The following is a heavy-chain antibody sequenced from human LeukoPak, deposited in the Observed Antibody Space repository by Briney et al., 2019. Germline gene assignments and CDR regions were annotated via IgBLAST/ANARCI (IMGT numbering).Heavy chain of an antibody. Sequence: GESLKISCPASRYTFPDYWIGWVRQMPGKGLEWMGIIYSGDSDTTYSPSFQGQVTISADKSISTAYLQWSSLKASDTAMYYCARLSVRGYSYGYPYWGQGTLVTVSS. CDR1: RYTFPDYW. V-gene: IGHV5-51*01. J-gene: IGHJ4*02. D-gene: IGHD5-18*01. CDR3: ARLSVRGYSYGYPY. CDR2: IYSGDSDT.